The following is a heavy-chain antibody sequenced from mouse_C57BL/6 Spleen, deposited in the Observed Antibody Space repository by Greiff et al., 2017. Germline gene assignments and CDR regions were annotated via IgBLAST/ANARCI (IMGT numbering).Heavy chain of an antibody. CDR3: TRFRYYGSSYYAMDY. CDR2: IDPETGGT. V-gene: IGHV1-15*01. D-gene: IGHD1-1*01. Sequence: LVESGAELVRPGASVTLSCKASGYTFTDYEMHWVKQTPVHGLEWIGAIDPETGGTAYNQKFKGKAILTADKSSSTAYMELRSLTSEDSAVYYCTRFRYYGSSYYAMDYWGQGTSVTVSS. J-gene: IGHJ4*01. CDR1: GYTFTDYE.